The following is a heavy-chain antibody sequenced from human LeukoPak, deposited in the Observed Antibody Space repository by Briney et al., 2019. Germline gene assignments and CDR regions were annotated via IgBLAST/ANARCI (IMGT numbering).Heavy chain of an antibody. J-gene: IGHJ4*02. V-gene: IGHV3-23*01. CDR1: GFTFSTHW. CDR2: ITGSGGSA. D-gene: IGHD2-15*01. Sequence: PGGSLRLSCAAFGFTFSTHWMRWVRQAPGKGLEWVSGITGSGGSAYYADSVKGRFTISRDNSQNTLYLQMDSLRAADTAVYFCASRYCSGGSCYNRYYFDYWGQGSLVTVSS. CDR3: ASRYCSGGSCYNRYYFDY.